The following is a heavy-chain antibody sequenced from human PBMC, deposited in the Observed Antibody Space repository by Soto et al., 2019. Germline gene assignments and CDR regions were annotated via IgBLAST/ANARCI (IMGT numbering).Heavy chain of an antibody. CDR2: ISGSGGST. Sequence: EVQLLESGGGLVQPGGSLRLSCAASGFTFSSYAMSWVRQAPGKGLEWVSAISGSGGSTYYADSVKGRFTISRDNSKNTLYLQMNSLRAEDTAVYYCAKDTFLQQLSGGNWFDPWGQGTLVTVSS. D-gene: IGHD4-4*01. V-gene: IGHV3-23*01. CDR3: AKDTFLQQLSGGNWFDP. J-gene: IGHJ5*02. CDR1: GFTFSSYA.